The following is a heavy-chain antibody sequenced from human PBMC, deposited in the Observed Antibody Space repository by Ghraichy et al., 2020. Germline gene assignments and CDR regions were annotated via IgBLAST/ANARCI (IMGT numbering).Heavy chain of an antibody. Sequence: GGSLRLSCAVSGFTFSRYWMSWVRQAPGKGLEWVANINQDGSEKYYVDSVKGRFTISRDNAKNSLFLQMDSLRAEDTAVYYCARERWCVDYWGQGTLVTVSS. J-gene: IGHJ4*02. CDR1: GFTFSRYW. CDR2: INQDGSEK. V-gene: IGHV3-7*01. D-gene: IGHD2-8*02. CDR3: ARERWCVDY.